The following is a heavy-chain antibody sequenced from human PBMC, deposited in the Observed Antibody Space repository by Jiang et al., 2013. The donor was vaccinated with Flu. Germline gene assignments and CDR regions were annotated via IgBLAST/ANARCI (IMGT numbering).Heavy chain of an antibody. D-gene: IGHD6-25*01. CDR2: INTNTGTP. V-gene: IGHV7-4-1*01. Sequence: QSGSELKKPGASVKVSCETSGYTFTTFPMNWLRQAPGQGFEWIGWINTNTGTPTYAQGFTGRFVFSLDTSVSTAYLQISGLKGEDTAMYYCARGDGSGWPKLRRFDSWGQGTLVTVSS. CDR3: ARGDGSGWPKLRRFDS. J-gene: IGHJ4*02. CDR1: GYTFTTFP.